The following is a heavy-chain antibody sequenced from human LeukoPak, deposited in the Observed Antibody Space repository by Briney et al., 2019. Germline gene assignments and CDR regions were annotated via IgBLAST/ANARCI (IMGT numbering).Heavy chain of an antibody. Sequence: PSETLSLTCTVSGGSINNHYWNWIRQPPGKGLEWIGYIHYSGSTNYNTSLKSRVTISVDTSKNQVSLKLSSVTAADTAVYYCARGYYDILTGYYFDYWGQGTLVTVSS. V-gene: IGHV4-59*11. D-gene: IGHD3-9*01. J-gene: IGHJ4*02. CDR2: IHYSGST. CDR3: ARGYYDILTGYYFDY. CDR1: GGSINNHY.